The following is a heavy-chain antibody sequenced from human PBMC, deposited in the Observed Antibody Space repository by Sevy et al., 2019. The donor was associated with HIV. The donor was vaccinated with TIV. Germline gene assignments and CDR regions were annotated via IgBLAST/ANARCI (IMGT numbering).Heavy chain of an antibody. CDR2: IIPIFGTA. CDR3: AGGRGYSYGYNTFYVTGFDP. V-gene: IGHV1-69*13. Sequence: ASVKVSCKASGGTFSSYAISWVRQAPGQGLEWMGGIIPIFGTANYEQKFQGRVTITADESTSTAYMELSSLRSEDTAVYYCAGGRGYSYGYNTFYVTGFDPWGQGTLVTVSS. J-gene: IGHJ5*02. CDR1: GGTFSSYA. D-gene: IGHD5-18*01.